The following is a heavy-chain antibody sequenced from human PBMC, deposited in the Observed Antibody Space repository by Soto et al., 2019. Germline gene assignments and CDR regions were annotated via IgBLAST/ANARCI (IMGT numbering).Heavy chain of an antibody. D-gene: IGHD6-19*01. Sequence: GGSLRLSCSSSGVTFNTFAMHGGRQTPGKGLEFVSAISSNGGNTYYADSVKGRFAISRHNSKNTLYLQMYSLRPEDTALYYCVKEGYLRSHWYGKFDCWGPGTLVTVSS. CDR3: VKEGYLRSHWYGKFDC. CDR2: ISSNGGNT. CDR1: GVTFNTFA. V-gene: IGHV3-64D*06. J-gene: IGHJ4*02.